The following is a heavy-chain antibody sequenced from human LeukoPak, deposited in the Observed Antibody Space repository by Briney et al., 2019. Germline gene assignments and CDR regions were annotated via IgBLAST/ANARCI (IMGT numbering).Heavy chain of an antibody. Sequence: GRSLRLSCAASGFTFSSCGMHGVRQAPGKGLEWVAVISYDGSNKYYADSVKGRFTISRDNSKNTLYLQMNSLRAEDTAVYYCAKDSGSPWIQLWLRSWGQGTLVTVSS. J-gene: IGHJ4*02. V-gene: IGHV3-30*18. CDR3: AKDSGSPWIQLWLRS. CDR2: ISYDGSNK. CDR1: GFTFSSCG. D-gene: IGHD5-18*01.